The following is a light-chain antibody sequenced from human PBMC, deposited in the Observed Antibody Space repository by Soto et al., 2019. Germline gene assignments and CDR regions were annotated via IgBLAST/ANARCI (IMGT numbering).Light chain of an antibody. CDR1: QDINSY. CDR2: AAS. Sequence: DVQMTQSPSSLSASVGDRVTITCRASQDINSYLAWYQQKPGNAPKSLIYAASSLQTGVPSRFSGSESGIDFTLTISNLQAEDSAPYYCQQYHMYPLAFGGGTKAEIE. V-gene: IGKV1D-16*01. J-gene: IGKJ4*01. CDR3: QQYHMYPLA.